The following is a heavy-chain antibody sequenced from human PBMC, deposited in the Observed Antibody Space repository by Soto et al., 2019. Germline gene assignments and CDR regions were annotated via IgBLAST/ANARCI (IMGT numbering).Heavy chain of an antibody. CDR2: INHSGST. V-gene: IGHV4-34*01. J-gene: IGHJ4*02. D-gene: IGHD6-19*01. CDR3: ARHGDSSGWYFDY. CDR1: GGSFSGYY. Sequence: QVQLQQWGAGLLKPSETLSLTCAVYGGSFSGYYWSWIRQPPGKGLEWIGEINHSGSTNYNPSLKSRVPISVDTSKNQFSLKLSSVTAADTAVYYCARHGDSSGWYFDYWGQGTLVTVSS.